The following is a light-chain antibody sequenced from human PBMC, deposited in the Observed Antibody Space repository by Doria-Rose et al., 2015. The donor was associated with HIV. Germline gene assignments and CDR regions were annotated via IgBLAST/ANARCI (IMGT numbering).Light chain of an antibody. Sequence: EIVMTQSTATLSVSPGNTATLSCRASQSVSSNLAWYQQKPGQAPRLLIYDASTRATDIPARFSGSGSGTEFTLTISSLQSEDFAVYYCQQYYNWPRTFGQGTKV. J-gene: IGKJ1*01. CDR1: QSVSSN. CDR2: DAS. CDR3: QQYYNWPRT. V-gene: IGKV3-15*01.